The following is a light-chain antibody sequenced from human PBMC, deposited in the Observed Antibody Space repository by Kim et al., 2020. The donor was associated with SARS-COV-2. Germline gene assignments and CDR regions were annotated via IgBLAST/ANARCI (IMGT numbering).Light chain of an antibody. CDR2: GDT. Sequence: QSVLTQPSSVSGAPGQRVTISCTGSNSNIGTGYDVHWYQQLPGTPPKLLIYGDTNRPSGVPDRFSGSKSGTSASLAITGLQTEDEAEYYCQSYDSSLNGYVFGSGTKVTVL. V-gene: IGLV1-40*01. CDR1: NSNIGTGYD. J-gene: IGLJ1*01. CDR3: QSYDSSLNGYV.